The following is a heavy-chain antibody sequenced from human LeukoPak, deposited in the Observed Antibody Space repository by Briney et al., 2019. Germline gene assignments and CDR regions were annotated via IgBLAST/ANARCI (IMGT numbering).Heavy chain of an antibody. J-gene: IGHJ5*02. D-gene: IGHD2-2*01. Sequence: ASVKVSCKASGYTFTGYYMHWVRQAPGQGLEWMGWINPNSGGTNDAQKFQGRVTMTRDTSISTAYMELSRLRSDDTAVYYCARAIGYCSSTSCRYNWFDPWGQGTLVTVSS. CDR1: GYTFTGYY. V-gene: IGHV1-2*02. CDR2: INPNSGGT. CDR3: ARAIGYCSSTSCRYNWFDP.